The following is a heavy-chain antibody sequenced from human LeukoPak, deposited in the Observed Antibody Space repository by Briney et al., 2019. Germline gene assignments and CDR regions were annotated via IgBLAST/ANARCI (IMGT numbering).Heavy chain of an antibody. CDR1: GYTFTSYY. J-gene: IGHJ4*02. CDR2: INPSGGST. V-gene: IGHV1-46*01. D-gene: IGHD5-12*01. Sequence: GTSVTVSFTASGYTFTSYYMNWVRQAPGPGLEWMGIINPSGGSTSYAQKFQGRVTMTKDTSTSTVYMELSSLRSEDTTVYYCARPRNSGYVYYFDYWGQGTLVTVSS. CDR3: ARPRNSGYVYYFDY.